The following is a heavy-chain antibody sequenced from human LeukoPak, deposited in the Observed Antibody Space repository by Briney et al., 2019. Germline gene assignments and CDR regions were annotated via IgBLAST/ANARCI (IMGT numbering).Heavy chain of an antibody. J-gene: IGHJ4*02. V-gene: IGHV1-8*03. CDR1: GGTFSGYT. Sequence: ASVKVSCKASGGTFSGYTISWVRQAPGQGLEWMGWMNPNSGNTGYAQKFQGRVTITRNTSISTAYMELSSLRSEDTAVYYCARGSRGPARRTPGDYWGQGTLVTVSS. CDR3: ARGSRGPARRTPGDY. D-gene: IGHD3-10*01. CDR2: MNPNSGNT.